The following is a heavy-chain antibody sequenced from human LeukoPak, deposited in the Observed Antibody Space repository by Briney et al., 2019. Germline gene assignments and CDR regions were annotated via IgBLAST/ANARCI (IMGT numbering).Heavy chain of an antibody. D-gene: IGHD6-19*01. J-gene: IGHJ4*02. CDR3: ARDQQWPKAPFDY. V-gene: IGHV4-4*07. CDR2: IYTSGST. CDR1: GGSLSSYY. Sequence: SETLSLTCTVSGGSLSSYYWSWIRQPAGKGLEWIGRIYTSGSTNYNPSLKSRVPMSVATSKNQFTLKLSSVTAADTAVYYCARDQQWPKAPFDYWGQGTLVTVSS.